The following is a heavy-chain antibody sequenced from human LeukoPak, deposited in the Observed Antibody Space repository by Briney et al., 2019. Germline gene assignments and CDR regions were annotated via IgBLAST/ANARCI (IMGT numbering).Heavy chain of an antibody. J-gene: IGHJ4*02. D-gene: IGHD3-22*01. CDR3: ARNLFDSNAYYSPADY. CDR1: GYTFTDYY. CDR2: INPNTGGT. Sequence: ASVKVSCKASGYTFTDYYMHWVRLAPGQRFEWMGRINPNTGGTNYAQKFQGRVTMTRDTSMSTAYMEVSSLTSDDTAVYYCARNLFDSNAYYSPADYWGQGTLVTVAS. V-gene: IGHV1-2*06.